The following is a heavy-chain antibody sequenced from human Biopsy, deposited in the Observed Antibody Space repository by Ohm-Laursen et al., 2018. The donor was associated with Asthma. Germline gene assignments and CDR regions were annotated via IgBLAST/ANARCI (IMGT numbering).Heavy chain of an antibody. J-gene: IGHJ1*01. CDR3: ARGVVYGGDSYAEYFQH. V-gene: IGHV4-59*01. D-gene: IGHD4-23*01. Sequence: GTLSLTWTVSGDSISSYYWSWIRQPPGKGLEWIGYVFYGGATNYNPSLKSRVTISVDTSKNQFFLRLSSVTAADTAVYYCARGVVYGGDSYAEYFQHWGQGTLVTVSS. CDR1: GDSISSYY. CDR2: VFYGGAT.